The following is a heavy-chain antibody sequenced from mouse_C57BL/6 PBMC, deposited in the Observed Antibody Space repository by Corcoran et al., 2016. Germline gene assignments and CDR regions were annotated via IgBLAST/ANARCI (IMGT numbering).Heavy chain of an antibody. V-gene: IGHV3-6*01. Sequence: DVQLQESGPGLVKPSQSLSLTCSVTGYSITSGYYWNWIRQFPGNKLEWMGYISYDGSNNYNPSLKNRISITRDTSKNQFFLKLNSVTTEDTATYYCARREGIYYDPLMDYWGQGTSVTVSS. CDR3: ARREGIYYDPLMDY. J-gene: IGHJ4*01. CDR1: GYSITSGYY. CDR2: ISYDGSN. D-gene: IGHD2-4*01.